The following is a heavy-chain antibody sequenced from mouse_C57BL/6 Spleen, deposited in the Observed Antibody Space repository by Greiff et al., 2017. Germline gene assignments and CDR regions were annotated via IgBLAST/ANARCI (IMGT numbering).Heavy chain of an antibody. V-gene: IGHV5-16*01. CDR3: AREELRYFDV. J-gene: IGHJ1*03. D-gene: IGHD1-1*01. CDR2: INYDGSST. Sequence: EVKVVESEGGLVQPGSSMKLSCTASGFTFSDYYLAWVRQVPEKGLEWVANINYDGSSTYYLDSLKSRFIISRDNAKNILYLQMSSLKSEDTATYYCAREELRYFDVWGTGTTVTVSS. CDR1: GFTFSDYY.